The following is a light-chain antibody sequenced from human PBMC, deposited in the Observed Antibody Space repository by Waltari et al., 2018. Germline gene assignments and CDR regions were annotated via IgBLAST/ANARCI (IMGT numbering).Light chain of an antibody. Sequence: EIVLPQSPGTLSLSPGERATLSCRASQRLRRGRLAWYQQKPGQAPRLLIYAASNRATGIPDRFSGSGSGTDFSLTISRVEPEDFAVYYCQQYGSSVMYTFGQGTKLEIQ. V-gene: IGKV3-20*01. CDR3: QQYGSSVMYT. CDR2: AAS. CDR1: QRLRRGR. J-gene: IGKJ2*01.